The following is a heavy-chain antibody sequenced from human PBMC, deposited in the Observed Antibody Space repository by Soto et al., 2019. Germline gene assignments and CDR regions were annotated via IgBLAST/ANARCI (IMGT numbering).Heavy chain of an antibody. Sequence: QVQLVQSGAEVKKPGASVKVSCKASGYTFTSYDINWVRQATGQGLEWMGWMNPNSGNTGNAQKCQGRVTMPRNTSIRTAYLELGSLRSGDSAVYYCASERAVAGFDYWGQGTLVTVSS. J-gene: IGHJ4*02. CDR3: ASERAVAGFDY. CDR2: MNPNSGNT. CDR1: GYTFTSYD. V-gene: IGHV1-8*01. D-gene: IGHD6-19*01.